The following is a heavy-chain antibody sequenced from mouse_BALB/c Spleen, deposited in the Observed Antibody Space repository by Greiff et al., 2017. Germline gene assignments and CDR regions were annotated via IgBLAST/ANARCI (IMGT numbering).Heavy chain of an antibody. V-gene: IGHV5-6*01. CDR2: ISSGGSYT. CDR3: ARHWDYGSSYDYYAMDY. CDR1: GFTFSSYG. J-gene: IGHJ4*01. Sequence: VQLKESGGDLVKPGGSLKLSCAASGFTFSSYGMSWVRQTPDKRLEWVATISSGGSYTYYPDSVKGRFTISRDNAKNTLYLQMSSLKSEDTAMYYCARHWDYGSSYDYYAMDYWGQGTSVTVSS. D-gene: IGHD1-1*01.